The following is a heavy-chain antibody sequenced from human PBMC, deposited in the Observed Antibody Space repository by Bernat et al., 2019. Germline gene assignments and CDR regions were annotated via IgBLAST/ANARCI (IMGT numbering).Heavy chain of an antibody. D-gene: IGHD7-27*01. V-gene: IGHV3-23*01. CDR3: AKNLWGDVATGARLDA. CDR1: GFTFSNYA. J-gene: IGHJ3*01. CDR2: ITYSGGTT. Sequence: EVQLLESGGGLVQPGGSLRLSCAASGFTFSNYAMTWVRQAPGKGLEWVSAITYSGGTTYYADSVKGRFTISRDNSKNTVYLQMSSLRADDTAIYYCAKNLWGDVATGARLDAWGQGTLVTVSS.